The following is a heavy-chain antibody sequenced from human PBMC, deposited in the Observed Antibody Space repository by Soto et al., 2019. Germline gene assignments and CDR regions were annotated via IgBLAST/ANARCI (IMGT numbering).Heavy chain of an antibody. CDR3: ARASLPYYFDY. Sequence: QVQLQQWGAGLLKPSETLSLTCAVYGGSFSVYYWSWIRQPPGKGLEWIGEINHSGSTNYNPSLKRRVTISVDASKNQFSLKLSSVTAADTAVYCCARASLPYYFDYWGQGTLVTVSS. D-gene: IGHD1-26*01. CDR2: INHSGST. V-gene: IGHV4-34*01. J-gene: IGHJ4*02. CDR1: GGSFSVYY.